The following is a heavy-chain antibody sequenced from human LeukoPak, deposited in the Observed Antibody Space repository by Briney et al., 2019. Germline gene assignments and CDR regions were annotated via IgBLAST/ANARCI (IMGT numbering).Heavy chain of an antibody. D-gene: IGHD3-10*01. Sequence: SVKVSCKASGGTFSSYAISWVRQAPGQGLEWMGGIIPIFGTANYAQKFQGRVTITADESASTAYMELSSLRSEDTAVYYCARHWRFGGLPAYNWFDPWGQGTLVTVSS. V-gene: IGHV1-69*13. CDR2: IIPIFGTA. J-gene: IGHJ5*02. CDR1: GGTFSSYA. CDR3: ARHWRFGGLPAYNWFDP.